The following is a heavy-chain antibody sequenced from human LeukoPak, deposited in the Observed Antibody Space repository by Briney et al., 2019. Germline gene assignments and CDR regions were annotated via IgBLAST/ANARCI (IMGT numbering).Heavy chain of an antibody. CDR2: ISSSDYP. CDR3: AKDFYRLGEFDAFDN. D-gene: IGHD3-16*01. Sequence: PGGSLRLSCAASGFIFSPYGMTWVRQAPGKGLEWVSTISSSDYPSYTDSVKGRFTVSRDNAKNSLYLQMNSLRVEDTALYYCAKDFYRLGEFDAFDNWGQGTMVTVSS. J-gene: IGHJ3*02. V-gene: IGHV3-21*04. CDR1: GFIFSPYG.